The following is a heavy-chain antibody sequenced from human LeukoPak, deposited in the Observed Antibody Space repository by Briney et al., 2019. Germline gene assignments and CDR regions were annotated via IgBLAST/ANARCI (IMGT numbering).Heavy chain of an antibody. D-gene: IGHD3-9*01. CDR1: GFAFSNNW. V-gene: IGHV3-74*01. J-gene: IGHJ3*02. CDR3: ASSDWYAAFDI. CDR2: INSDGSST. Sequence: PGGSLRLCCAASGFAFSNNWMHWVRQAPGKGLLWVSRINSDGSSTSYADSVKARFTISRDNAKNTLYLQMNSLRAEDTALYYCASSDWYAAFDIWGQGTMVTVSS.